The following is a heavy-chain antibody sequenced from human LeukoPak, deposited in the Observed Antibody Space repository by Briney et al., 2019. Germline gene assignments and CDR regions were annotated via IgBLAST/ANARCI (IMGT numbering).Heavy chain of an antibody. V-gene: IGHV1-69*05. CDR1: GGTFSSYA. CDR2: IIPIFGTA. Sequence: GASVTVSCTASGGTFSSYAIGWVRQAPGQGHEWMGGIIPIFGTANYAQKFQGRVTITTDESTSTAYMELSSLRSEDTAVYYCARIYGSGSYWGYYYYMDVWGKGTTVTVSS. D-gene: IGHD3-10*01. CDR3: ARIYGSGSYWGYYYYMDV. J-gene: IGHJ6*03.